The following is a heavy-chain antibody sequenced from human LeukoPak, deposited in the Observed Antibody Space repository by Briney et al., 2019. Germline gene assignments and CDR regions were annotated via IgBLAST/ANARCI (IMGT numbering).Heavy chain of an antibody. V-gene: IGHV4-59*01. D-gene: IGHD6-19*01. CDR2: IYYSGST. CDR1: GGSMSSYY. J-gene: IGHJ5*01. CDR3: ARAAVAGIWFDS. Sequence: PSETLSLTCTVSGGSMSSYYWSWIRQPPGKGLEWIAYIYYSGSTNYNPSLKSRLTISVDTSKNQSSLKLSSVTAADTAVYYCARAAVAGIWFDSWGQGTLVTVSS.